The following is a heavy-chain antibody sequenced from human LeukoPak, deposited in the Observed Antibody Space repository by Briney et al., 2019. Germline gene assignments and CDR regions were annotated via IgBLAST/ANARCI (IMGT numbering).Heavy chain of an antibody. CDR2: ISGSGGST. Sequence: GGSLGLSCAASGFTFSSYAMSWVGQAPGKGLEWVSAISGSGGSTYYADSVKGRFTISRDNSKNTLYQQMNSLRAEDTAVYYCAKAGRTLRYFDYWGQGTLVTVSS. CDR3: AKAGRTLRYFDY. J-gene: IGHJ4*02. CDR1: GFTFSSYA. D-gene: IGHD1-1*01. V-gene: IGHV3-23*01.